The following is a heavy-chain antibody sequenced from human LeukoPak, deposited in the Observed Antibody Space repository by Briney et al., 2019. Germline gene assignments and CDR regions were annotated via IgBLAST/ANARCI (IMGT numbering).Heavy chain of an antibody. J-gene: IGHJ4*02. Sequence: DPSETLSLTCTVSGGSVSSGSYFWTWIRQSPGKRLEYVGYIYDSGRTNYNPSLKSRVTISVDTSKNQFSLKLSSVTAADTAVYYCASSWYYYDSSGYYYWGQGTLVTVSS. D-gene: IGHD3-22*01. V-gene: IGHV4-61*01. CDR3: ASSWYYYDSSGYYY. CDR2: IYDSGRT. CDR1: GGSVSSGSYF.